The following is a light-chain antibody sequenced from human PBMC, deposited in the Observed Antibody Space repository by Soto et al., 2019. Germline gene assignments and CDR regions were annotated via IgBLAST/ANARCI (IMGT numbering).Light chain of an antibody. Sequence: QSALTQPASVSGSPGQSITISCTGTSSDVGGYNYVSWYQQHPGKAPKLMIYEVSNRPSGVSNRFSGSKSGNTASLTISGLQAEDEADYYCCSYAGNYVVFGGGTKLTVL. J-gene: IGLJ2*01. CDR3: CSYAGNYVV. CDR2: EVS. CDR1: SSDVGGYNY. V-gene: IGLV2-14*01.